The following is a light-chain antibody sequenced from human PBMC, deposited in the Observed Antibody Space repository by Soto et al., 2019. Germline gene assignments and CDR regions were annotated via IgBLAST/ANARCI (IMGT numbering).Light chain of an antibody. CDR3: LQHNSYPPP. CDR1: QGIRTD. V-gene: IGKV1-17*01. Sequence: IQMTQSPGSLSASVGDRVTITCRASQGIRTDSGWDQQKPGKAPKRLIYAASSLQSGVPSSFSGSGSGTEFTLAISCLQREDFAIYYCLQHNSYPPPFGQGTKLEIK. J-gene: IGKJ2*01. CDR2: AAS.